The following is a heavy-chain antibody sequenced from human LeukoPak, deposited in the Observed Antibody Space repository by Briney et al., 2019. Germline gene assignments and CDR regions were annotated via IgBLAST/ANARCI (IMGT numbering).Heavy chain of an antibody. CDR1: GFTFSSYS. CDR3: ARDPSEGGTPYYYYYMDV. D-gene: IGHD1-7*01. J-gene: IGHJ6*03. Sequence: GGSLRLSCAASGFTFSSYSMNWVRQAPGKGLEWVSSISSSSSYIYYADSVKGRFTISRDNAKNSLYLQMNSLRAEDTAVYYCARDPSEGGTPYYYYYMDVWGKGTTVTVSS. V-gene: IGHV3-21*01. CDR2: ISSSSSYI.